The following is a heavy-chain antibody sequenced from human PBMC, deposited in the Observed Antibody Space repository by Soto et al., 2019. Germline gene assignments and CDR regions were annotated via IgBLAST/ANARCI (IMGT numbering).Heavy chain of an antibody. CDR2: INPSGGST. CDR1: GYTFTSYY. V-gene: IGHV1-46*03. Sequence: GASVKVSCKASGYTFTSYYMHWVRQAPGQGLEWMGIINPSGGSTSYAQKFQGRVTMTRDTSTSTVYMELSSLRSEDTAVDYCARVRLRVPGYYYYGMDVWGQGTTVTVSS. CDR3: ARVRLRVPGYYYYGMDV. J-gene: IGHJ6*02.